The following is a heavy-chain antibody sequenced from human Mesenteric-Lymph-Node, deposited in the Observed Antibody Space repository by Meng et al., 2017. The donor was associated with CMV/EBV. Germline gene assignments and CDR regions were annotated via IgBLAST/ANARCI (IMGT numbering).Heavy chain of an antibody. Sequence: VQLQEAGPGLVKPSETLSLTCIVSGVSVTSCAYHWSWIRQSPGKGLEWIGYIYGTGITIYNPSLKSRVTILLETSKNQFSLKLNSVTTADTAVYYCAKSRSSTPGIVDDWGQGTLVTVSS. V-gene: IGHV4-61*08. J-gene: IGHJ4*02. CDR1: GVSVTSCAYH. CDR3: AKSRSSTPGIVDD. D-gene: IGHD2/OR15-2a*01. CDR2: IYGTGIT.